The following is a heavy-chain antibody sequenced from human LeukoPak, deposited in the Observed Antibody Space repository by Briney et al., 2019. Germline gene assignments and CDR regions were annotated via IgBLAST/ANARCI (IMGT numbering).Heavy chain of an antibody. CDR1: GFTFSSYA. CDR3: AKIGEDTYSSGWYDGY. D-gene: IGHD6-19*01. Sequence: GGSLRLSCAASGFTFSSYAMSWVRQAPGKGLEWVSAISGSGGSTYYADSVKGRFTISRDNSKNTLYLQMNSLRAEDTAVYYCAKIGEDTYSSGWYDGYWGQGTLVTVSS. V-gene: IGHV3-23*01. CDR2: ISGSGGST. J-gene: IGHJ4*02.